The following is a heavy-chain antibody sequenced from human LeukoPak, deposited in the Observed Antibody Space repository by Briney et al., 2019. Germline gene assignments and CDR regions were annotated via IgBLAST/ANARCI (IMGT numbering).Heavy chain of an antibody. CDR2: MNPNSGNT. V-gene: IGHV1-8*01. CDR1: GYTFTTYD. J-gene: IGHJ4*02. Sequence: ASVKVSCKASGYTFTTYDINWVRQATGQGLEWMGWMNPNSGNTGYAQKFQGGVTMTRNTSISTAYMELSSLRSEDTAVYYCARAPGLVSYFDSSGYYYSGDFDYWGQGTLVTVSS. CDR3: ARAPGLVSYFDSSGYYYSGDFDY. D-gene: IGHD3-22*01.